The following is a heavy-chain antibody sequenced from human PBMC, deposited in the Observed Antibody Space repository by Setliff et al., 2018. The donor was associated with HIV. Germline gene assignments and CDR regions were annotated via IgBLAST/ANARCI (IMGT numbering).Heavy chain of an antibody. CDR1: GFTFDDYS. Sequence: GSLRLSCAASGFTFDDYSMHWVRQAPGKGLEWVSLISGDGRSTFYADSVKGRFTISRDNAKNSLYLQMNSLRVEDTAVYYCAREFLSGGSCYNYWGQGTLVTVSS. CDR2: ISGDGRST. J-gene: IGHJ4*02. D-gene: IGHD2-21*01. V-gene: IGHV3-43*01. CDR3: AREFLSGGSCYNY.